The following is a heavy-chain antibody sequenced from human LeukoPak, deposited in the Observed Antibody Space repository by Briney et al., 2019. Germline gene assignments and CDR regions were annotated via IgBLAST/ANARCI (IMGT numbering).Heavy chain of an antibody. J-gene: IGHJ6*03. CDR1: GFTFSSYW. CDR2: INSDGSST. Sequence: GGSLRLSCAASGFTFSSYWMHWVRQAPGKGLVRVSRINSDGSSTSYADSVKGRFTISRDNAKNTLYLQMNSLRAEDTAVYYCARGSYCGSYYYYYYIDVWGKGTTVTISS. CDR3: ARGSYCGSYYYYYYIDV. D-gene: IGHD1-26*01. V-gene: IGHV3-74*01.